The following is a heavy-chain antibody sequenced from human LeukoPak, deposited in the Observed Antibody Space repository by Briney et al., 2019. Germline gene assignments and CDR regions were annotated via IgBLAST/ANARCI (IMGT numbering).Heavy chain of an antibody. CDR1: GGSFSGYY. J-gene: IGHJ4*02. Sequence: PSETLSLTCAVYGGSFSGYYWSWIRQPPGKGLEWIGEINHSGSTNYNPSLKSRVTISVDTSKNQFSLKLSSVTAADTAVYYCARQFNCSSTSCYGYWGQGTLVTVSS. CDR3: ARQFNCSSTSCYGY. V-gene: IGHV4-34*01. D-gene: IGHD2-2*01. CDR2: INHSGST.